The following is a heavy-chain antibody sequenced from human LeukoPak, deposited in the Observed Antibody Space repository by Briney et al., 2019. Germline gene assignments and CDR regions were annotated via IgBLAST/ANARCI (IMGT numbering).Heavy chain of an antibody. Sequence: GGSLRLSCAASGFTFSSYSMNWVRQAPGKGLEWVSYISSSSSTIYYADSVKGRFTISRDNAKNSLYLQMNSLRAEDTAIYYCATYRQVLLPFEPWGQGTLVTVSS. D-gene: IGHD2-8*02. CDR3: ATYRQVLLPFEP. CDR2: ISSSSSTI. J-gene: IGHJ5*02. CDR1: GFTFSSYS. V-gene: IGHV3-48*01.